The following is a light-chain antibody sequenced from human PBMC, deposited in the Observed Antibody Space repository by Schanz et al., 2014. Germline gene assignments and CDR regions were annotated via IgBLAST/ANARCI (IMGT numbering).Light chain of an antibody. CDR2: AAS. V-gene: IGKV1-12*01. CDR3: QQYFITPLT. CDR1: PGISSW. Sequence: DIQMTQSPSSVSASVGDRVTITCRASPGISSWLAWYQQKPGKAPELLIFAASSLLSGVPSRFSGSGSGTEFTLTISSLQAEDVAVYYCQQYFITPLTFGQGTEVEIK. J-gene: IGKJ1*01.